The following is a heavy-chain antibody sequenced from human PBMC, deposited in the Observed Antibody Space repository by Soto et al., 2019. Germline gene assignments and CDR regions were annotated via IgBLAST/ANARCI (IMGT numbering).Heavy chain of an antibody. Sequence: SVKVSCKASGGTFSSYAISWVLQAPGEGLEWMGGIIPIFGTANYAQKFQGRVTITADESTSTAYMELSSLRSEDTAVYYCAREGNENYYDSSGYPFDYWGQGTLVTVSS. J-gene: IGHJ4*02. D-gene: IGHD3-22*01. CDR3: AREGNENYYDSSGYPFDY. CDR2: IIPIFGTA. CDR1: GGTFSSYA. V-gene: IGHV1-69*13.